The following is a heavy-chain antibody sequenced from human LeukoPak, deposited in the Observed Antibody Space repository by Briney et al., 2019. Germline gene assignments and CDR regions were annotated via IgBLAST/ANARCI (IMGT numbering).Heavy chain of an antibody. CDR1: GYTFTGYY. D-gene: IGHD2-21*02. V-gene: IGHV1-2*02. Sequence: ASVKVSCKASGYTFTGYYMPWVRQAPGQGLEWMGWINPNSGGTNYAQKFQGRVTMTRDTSISTAYMELSRLRSDDTAVYYCARDLAYCGGDCYSPYYYYYMDVWGKGTTVTISS. CDR3: ARDLAYCGGDCYSPYYYYYMDV. J-gene: IGHJ6*03. CDR2: INPNSGGT.